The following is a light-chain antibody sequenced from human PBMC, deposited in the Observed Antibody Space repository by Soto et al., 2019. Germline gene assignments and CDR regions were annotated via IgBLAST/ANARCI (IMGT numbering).Light chain of an antibody. V-gene: IGLV2-8*01. Sequence: QSVLTQPPSASGSPGQSVAIYCTGTSSDVGGYNYVSWYQQHPGKAPKLMIYEVNKRPSGVPDRFSGSKSGNTASLTVSGLQAEDEADYYCSSYADSSNVFGTGTKVTVL. CDR3: SSYADSSNV. CDR1: SSDVGGYNY. CDR2: EVN. J-gene: IGLJ1*01.